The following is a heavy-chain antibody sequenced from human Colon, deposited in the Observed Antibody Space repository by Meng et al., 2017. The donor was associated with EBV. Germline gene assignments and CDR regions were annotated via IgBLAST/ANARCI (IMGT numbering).Heavy chain of an antibody. CDR1: GGSISSSHG. V-gene: IGHV4-4*02. CDR3: ARVRQSLTAFFDS. J-gene: IGHJ4*02. Sequence: QVQVKESGPGLVRPSGTRSLTCAVSGGSISSSHGWTWVRQPPGKGLEWIGEVYHTGSTKYNPSLKSRLTISVDKSKNQFSLNLTSVTAADTAVYYCARVRQSLTAFFDSWGQGTLVTVSS. CDR2: VYHTGST. D-gene: IGHD6-25*01.